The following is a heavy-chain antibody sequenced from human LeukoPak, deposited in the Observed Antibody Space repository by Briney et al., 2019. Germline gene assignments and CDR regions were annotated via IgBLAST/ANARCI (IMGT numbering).Heavy chain of an antibody. CDR1: GFTFSDYS. CDR3: ARDASNIDFAPYFYYMDV. CDR2: INPTSTSI. J-gene: IGHJ6*03. D-gene: IGHD3-3*01. Sequence: GGSLRLSCAASGFTFSDYSINWVRQAPGKGLEWVSSINPTSTSIYYADAVKGRFTISRDNAKNSLYLDMNSPRAEDTAVYYCARDASNIDFAPYFYYMDVWGKGTTVTVSS. V-gene: IGHV3-21*01.